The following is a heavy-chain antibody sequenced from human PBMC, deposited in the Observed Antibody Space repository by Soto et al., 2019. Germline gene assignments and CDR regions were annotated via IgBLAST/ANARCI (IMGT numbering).Heavy chain of an antibody. CDR1: GFTFSSYA. CDR3: AVVIMALDGMDV. V-gene: IGHV3-30-3*01. CDR2: ISYDGSNK. D-gene: IGHD3-3*01. Sequence: GGSLRLSCAASGFTFSSYAMHWVRQAPGKGLEWVAVISYDGSNKYYADSVKGRFTISRDNSKNTLYLQMNSLRAEDTAVYYCAVVIMALDGMDVWGQGTTVTVSS. J-gene: IGHJ6*02.